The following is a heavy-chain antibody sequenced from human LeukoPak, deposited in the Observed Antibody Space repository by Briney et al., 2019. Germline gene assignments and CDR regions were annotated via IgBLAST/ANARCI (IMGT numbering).Heavy chain of an antibody. Sequence: GESLKISCKGSGYRFNNFWIGWVRQMPGRGLGWMGVIYPGDSDTRYSPSFQGQVTISADKSIGTAYLQWSSLKASDTAMYYCARQSNYYYYYGMDVWGQGTTVTVSS. CDR1: GYRFNNFW. CDR3: ARQSNYYYYYGMDV. V-gene: IGHV5-51*01. CDR2: IYPGDSDT. J-gene: IGHJ6*02.